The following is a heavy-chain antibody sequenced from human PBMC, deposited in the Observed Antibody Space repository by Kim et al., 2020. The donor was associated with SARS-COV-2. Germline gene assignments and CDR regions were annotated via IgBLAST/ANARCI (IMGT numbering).Heavy chain of an antibody. CDR2: IWYDGSNK. CDR1: GFTFSSYG. Sequence: GGSLRLSCAASGFTFSSYGMHWVRQAPGKGLEWVAVIWYDGSNKYYADSVKGRFTISRDNSKNTLYLQMNSLRAEDTAVYYCARDSGYYYDSRLPGYFDYWGQGTLVTVSS. J-gene: IGHJ4*02. V-gene: IGHV3-33*01. CDR3: ARDSGYYYDSRLPGYFDY. D-gene: IGHD3-22*01.